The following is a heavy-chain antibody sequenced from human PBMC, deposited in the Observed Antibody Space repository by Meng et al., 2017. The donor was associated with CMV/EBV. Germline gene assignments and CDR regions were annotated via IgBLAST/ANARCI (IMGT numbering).Heavy chain of an antibody. D-gene: IGHD2-2*02. CDR1: GFTFSSYS. Sequence: GGSLRLSCAASGFTFSSYSMNWVSQAPGKGLEWVSSISSSSSYIYYADSVKGRFTISRDNAKNSLYLQMNSLRAEDTAVYYCARRDCSSTSCYNSYYYYGMDVWGQGTTVTVSS. V-gene: IGHV3-21*01. J-gene: IGHJ6*02. CDR2: ISSSSSYI. CDR3: ARRDCSSTSCYNSYYYYGMDV.